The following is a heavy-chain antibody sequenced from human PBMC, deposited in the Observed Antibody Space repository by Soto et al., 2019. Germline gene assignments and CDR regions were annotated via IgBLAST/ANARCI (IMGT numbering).Heavy chain of an antibody. CDR2: ITSDGSTT. J-gene: IGHJ4*02. Sequence: EVQLLESGGGLVQPGGSLRLSCVVSGFTFSNYAVSWVRKTPGKGLEWVSGITSDGSTTWYADFVEGRFTISRDNSKNTVYLQLNSPRGEDAAVYFCAKGGSSGWPGGEDFWGQGTMVTVSS. V-gene: IGHV3-23*01. CDR3: AKGGSSGWPGGEDF. D-gene: IGHD6-19*01. CDR1: GFTFSNYA.